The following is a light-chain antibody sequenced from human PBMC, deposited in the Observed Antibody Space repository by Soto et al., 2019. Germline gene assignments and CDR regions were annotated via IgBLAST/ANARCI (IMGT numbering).Light chain of an antibody. CDR2: AAS. V-gene: IGKV1-9*01. CDR1: QDISIY. Sequence: IPLTQSPSSLSASVGDSVTITCRASQDISIYLAWYQQKPGKAPYLLIYAASSLQSGVPSRFSGSGSGTDFPLTLYSLQAEDFATYYCQQTRSYPSTFGGGTKVELK. J-gene: IGKJ4*01. CDR3: QQTRSYPST.